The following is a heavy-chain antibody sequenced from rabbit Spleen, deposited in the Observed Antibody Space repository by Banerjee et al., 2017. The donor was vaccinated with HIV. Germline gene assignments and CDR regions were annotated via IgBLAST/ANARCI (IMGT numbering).Heavy chain of an antibody. V-gene: IGHV1S40*01. CDR3: ARDLVGVIGWNFYL. CDR1: GFSLNSGYD. J-gene: IGHJ4*01. CDR2: INASTGKP. Sequence: QSLEESGGGLVKPEGSLTLTCKASGFSLNSGYDMCWVRQTPGKGLEWIACINASTGKPVYATWASGRFTISRTSSTTVTLRMTSLTAADRATYFCARDLVGVIGWNFYLWGQGTLVTVS. D-gene: IGHD1-1*01.